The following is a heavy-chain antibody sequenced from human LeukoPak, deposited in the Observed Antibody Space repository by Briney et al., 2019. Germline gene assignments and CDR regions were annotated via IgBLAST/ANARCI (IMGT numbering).Heavy chain of an antibody. D-gene: IGHD1-14*01. CDR2: MNPNSGNT. Sequence: ASVKVSCKASGYSFTSYDIKGVRQATGEGLEWMGWMNPNSGNTGYAQKFQGRVTMTRNTSISTAYMELSSLRSEDTAVYYCARDNRRKIDYWGQGTLVTVSS. CDR1: GYSFTSYD. CDR3: ARDNRRKIDY. V-gene: IGHV1-8*01. J-gene: IGHJ4*02.